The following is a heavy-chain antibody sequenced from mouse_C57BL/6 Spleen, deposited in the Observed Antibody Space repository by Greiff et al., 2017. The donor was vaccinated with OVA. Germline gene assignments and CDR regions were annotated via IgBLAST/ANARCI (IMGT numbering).Heavy chain of an antibody. CDR2: IHPNSGST. CDR1: GYTFTSYW. V-gene: IGHV1-64*01. Sequence: QVQLQQPGAELVKPGASVKLSCKASGYTFTSYWMHWVKQRPGQGLEWIGMIHPNSGSTNYNEKFKSKATLTVDKSSSTAYMQLSSLTSEDSAVYYCARSPSYGSRYYFDYWGQGTTLTVSS. CDR3: ARSPSYGSRYYFDY. J-gene: IGHJ2*01. D-gene: IGHD1-1*01.